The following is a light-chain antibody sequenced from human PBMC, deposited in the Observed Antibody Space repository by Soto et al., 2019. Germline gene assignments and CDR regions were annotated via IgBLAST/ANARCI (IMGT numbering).Light chain of an antibody. CDR1: NIGSKS. V-gene: IGLV3-21*04. CDR3: QVWDSSSDHVV. J-gene: IGLJ2*01. CDR2: YDS. Sequence: SYELTQPPSVSLAPGKTARITCGGNNIGSKSVHWYQQKPGQAPVLVIYYDSDRPSGIPERFSGSNSGNTATLTISRVEAGDEADYYCQVWDSSSDHVVFGGGTKLTVL.